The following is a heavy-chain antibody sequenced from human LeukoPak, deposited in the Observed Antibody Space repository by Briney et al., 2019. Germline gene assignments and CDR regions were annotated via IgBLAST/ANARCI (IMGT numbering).Heavy chain of an antibody. J-gene: IGHJ6*03. D-gene: IGHD3-10*01. Sequence: GASVKVSCKASGYTFTSYAMNWVRQAPGQGLEWMGWINTNTGNPTYAQGFTGRFVFSLDTSVSTAYLQVSSLKAEDTAVYYCARGRYGSGSYQYYYYYMDVWGKGTTVTVSS. V-gene: IGHV7-4-1*02. CDR2: INTNTGNP. CDR3: ARGRYGSGSYQYYYYYMDV. CDR1: GYTFTSYA.